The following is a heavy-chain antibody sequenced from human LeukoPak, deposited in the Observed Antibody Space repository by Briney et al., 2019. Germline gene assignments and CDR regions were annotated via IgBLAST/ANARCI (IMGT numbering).Heavy chain of an antibody. CDR2: ISAYNGNT. V-gene: IGHV1-18*01. CDR3: ARGAHLHYDFCSGYYSSTAFDP. J-gene: IGHJ5*02. CDR1: GYTFTSYG. D-gene: IGHD3-3*01. Sequence: ASVKVSCKASGYTFTSYGISWVRQAPGQGLEWMGWISAYNGNTNYAQKLQGRVTMTTDPSTSTAYMELRSLRSDDTAVYYCARGAHLHYDFCSGYYSSTAFDPWGQATLVTVSS.